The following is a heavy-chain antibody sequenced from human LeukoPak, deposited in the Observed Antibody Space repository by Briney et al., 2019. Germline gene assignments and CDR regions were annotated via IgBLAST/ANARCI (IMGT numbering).Heavy chain of an antibody. V-gene: IGHV3-23*01. CDR1: GFTLSSYA. J-gene: IGHJ4*02. Sequence: GGSLRLSCAASGFTLSSYAMSWVRQAPGKGLEWVSAISGSGGSTYYADSVKGRFTISRDNSKNTLYLQMNSLRAEDTAVYYCAKVRREVRGVFYFDYWGQGTLVTVSS. CDR2: ISGSGGST. CDR3: AKVRREVRGVFYFDY. D-gene: IGHD3-10*01.